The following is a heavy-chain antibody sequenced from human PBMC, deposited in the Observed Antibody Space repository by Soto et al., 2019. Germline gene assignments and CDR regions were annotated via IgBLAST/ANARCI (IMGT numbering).Heavy chain of an antibody. J-gene: IGHJ5*02. V-gene: IGHV4-34*01. D-gene: IGHD2-2*01. Sequence: PSETLSLTCAVYGGSFSGYYWSWIRQPPGKGLEWIGEINHSGSTNYNPSLKSRVTISVDTSKNQFSLKLSSVTAADTAVYYCARGFRSVVVPAALSPHLNWFDPWGQGTLVTVSS. CDR1: GGSFSGYY. CDR2: INHSGST. CDR3: ARGFRSVVVPAALSPHLNWFDP.